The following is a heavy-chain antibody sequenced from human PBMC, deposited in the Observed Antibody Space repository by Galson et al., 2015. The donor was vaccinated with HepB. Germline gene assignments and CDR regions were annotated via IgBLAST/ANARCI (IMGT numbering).Heavy chain of an antibody. J-gene: IGHJ3*02. CDR3: ARGMKGVIRALGAFDI. D-gene: IGHD3-10*01. Sequence: SLRLSCAASGFTFSSYGMHWVRQAPGKGLEWVAVIWYDGSNKYYADSVKGRFTISRDNSKNTLYLQMNSLRAEDTAVYYCARGMKGVIRALGAFDIWGQGTMVTVSS. CDR1: GFTFSSYG. CDR2: IWYDGSNK. V-gene: IGHV3-33*08.